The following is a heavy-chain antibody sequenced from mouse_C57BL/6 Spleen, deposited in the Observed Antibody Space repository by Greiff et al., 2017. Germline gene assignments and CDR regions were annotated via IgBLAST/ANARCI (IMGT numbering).Heavy chain of an antibody. CDR2: INPNNGGT. Sequence: EVKLVESGPELVKPGASVKIPCKASGYTFTDYNMDWVKQSHGKSLEWIGDINPNNGGTIYNQKFKGKATLTVDKSSSTAYMELRSLTSEDTAVYYCARRYDGLMDYWGQGTSVTVSS. CDR1: GYTFTDYN. D-gene: IGHD2-3*01. V-gene: IGHV1-18*01. J-gene: IGHJ4*01. CDR3: ARRYDGLMDY.